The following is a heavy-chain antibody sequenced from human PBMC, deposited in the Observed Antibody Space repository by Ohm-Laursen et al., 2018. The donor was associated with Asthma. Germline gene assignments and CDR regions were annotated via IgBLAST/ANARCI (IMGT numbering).Heavy chain of an antibody. CDR3: ARDAGGGSSWFKYYFDY. CDR1: GYSFSLYS. V-gene: IGHV3-21*01. CDR2: ISTASTFI. J-gene: IGHJ4*02. Sequence: GSLRLSCTASGYSFSLYSIHGVRQAPGKGLEWVASISTASTFIYYGDSVRSRFTTTRDNAKNSLYLQMNSLRDEDTAVYYCARDAGGGSSWFKYYFDYWGQGTLVTVSS. D-gene: IGHD6-13*01.